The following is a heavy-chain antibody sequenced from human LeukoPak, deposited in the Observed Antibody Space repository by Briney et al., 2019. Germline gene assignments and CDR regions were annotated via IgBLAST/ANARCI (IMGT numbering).Heavy chain of an antibody. V-gene: IGHV1-69*05. J-gene: IGHJ5*02. D-gene: IGHD3-22*01. CDR2: IIPIFGTA. Sequence: SVKVSCKASGYTFTSYGIIWVRQAPGQGLEWMGGIIPIFGTANYAQKFQGRVTITTDESTSTAYMELSSLRSEDTAVYYCARDLVYYYDSSGYRNWFDPWGQGTLVTVSS. CDR1: GYTFTSYG. CDR3: ARDLVYYYDSSGYRNWFDP.